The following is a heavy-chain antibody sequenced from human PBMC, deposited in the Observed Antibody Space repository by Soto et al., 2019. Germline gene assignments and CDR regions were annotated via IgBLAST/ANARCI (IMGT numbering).Heavy chain of an antibody. CDR1: GFTVSSNY. CDR2: IYSGGNT. CDR3: ARDRTDSSGYFMAFDI. Sequence: PGGSLRLSCAASGFTVSSNYMSWVRQAPGKGLEWVSVIYSGGNTYYADSAKGRFTISRDNSKNTLYLQMNSLRAEDTAVYFCARDRTDSSGYFMAFDIWGQGTMVTVSS. V-gene: IGHV3-53*01. D-gene: IGHD3-22*01. J-gene: IGHJ3*02.